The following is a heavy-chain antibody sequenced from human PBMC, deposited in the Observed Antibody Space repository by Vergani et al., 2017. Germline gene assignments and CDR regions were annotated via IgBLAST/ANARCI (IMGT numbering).Heavy chain of an antibody. CDR1: GYTFTRYY. Sequence: QVQLVQSGAEVKKPGASVKVSCRASGYTFTRYYIHWVRQAPGQGLEWMGIINPSGGSTDYAQKFQARVTMSRDTSTNTVYMELSSLRYEDTAVYYCVRDREAGRTTPAHGKFGDDWYFDRWGRGSLVTVSS. J-gene: IGHJ2*01. CDR3: VRDREAGRTTPAHGKFGDDWYFDR. V-gene: IGHV1-46*03. CDR2: INPSGGST. D-gene: IGHD4-17*01.